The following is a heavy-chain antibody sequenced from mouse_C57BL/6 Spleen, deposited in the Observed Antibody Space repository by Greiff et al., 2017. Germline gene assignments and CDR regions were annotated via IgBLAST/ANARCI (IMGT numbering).Heavy chain of an antibody. CDR1: GYTFTDYY. Sequence: EVQLQQSGPELVKPGASVKISCKASGYTFTDYYMNWVKQSHGKSLEWIGDINPNNGGTSYNQKFKGKATLTVDKSSSTAYMELRSLTSEDSAVYYCARSIYYGYDDGADYWGQGTTLTVSS. CDR2: INPNNGGT. D-gene: IGHD2-2*01. J-gene: IGHJ2*01. V-gene: IGHV1-26*01. CDR3: ARSIYYGYDDGADY.